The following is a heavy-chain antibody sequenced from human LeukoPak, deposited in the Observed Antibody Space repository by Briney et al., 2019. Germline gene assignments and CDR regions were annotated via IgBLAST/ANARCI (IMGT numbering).Heavy chain of an antibody. Sequence: ASVKVSCKASGYTFTSYYMHWVRQAPGQGLEWMGIINPSGGSTSYAQKFQGRVTMTRDTSTSTAYMELSSLRSEGTAVYYCASVDLRWQIDYWGQGTLVTVSS. D-gene: IGHD4-23*01. J-gene: IGHJ4*02. CDR1: GYTFTSYY. CDR2: INPSGGST. CDR3: ASVDLRWQIDY. V-gene: IGHV1-46*01.